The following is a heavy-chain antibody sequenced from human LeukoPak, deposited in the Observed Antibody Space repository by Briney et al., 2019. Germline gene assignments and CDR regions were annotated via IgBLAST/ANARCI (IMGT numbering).Heavy chain of an antibody. CDR1: GASMSSYY. Sequence: SETLSLTCTVSGASMSSYYWSWIRQPPGKGLEWIAFMYYSGSTNYNPSLKSRVTISVDTSKNQFSLKLSSVTVADTAVYYCARRSISGNSWDYFDYWGQGTLVTVSS. J-gene: IGHJ4*02. CDR2: MYYSGST. D-gene: IGHD4-23*01. V-gene: IGHV4-59*08. CDR3: ARRSISGNSWDYFDY.